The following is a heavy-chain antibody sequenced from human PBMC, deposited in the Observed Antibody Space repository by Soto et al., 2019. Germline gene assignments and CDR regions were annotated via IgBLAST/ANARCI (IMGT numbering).Heavy chain of an antibody. D-gene: IGHD2-2*01. J-gene: IGHJ4*02. CDR1: GGSISSGGYS. CDR3: ARLIHCKTTSCYFDY. CDR2: IYHSGST. V-gene: IGHV4-30-2*01. Sequence: SETLSLTCTVSGGSISSGGYSWSWIRQPPGKGLEWIGYIYHSGSTYYNPSLKSRVTISVDRSKNQFSLRLSSVTAADTAVFYCARLIHCKTTSCYFDYWGPGTLVTVSS.